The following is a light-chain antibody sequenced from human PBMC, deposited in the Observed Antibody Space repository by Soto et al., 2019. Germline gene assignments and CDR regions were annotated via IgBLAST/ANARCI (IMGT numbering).Light chain of an antibody. Sequence: QSVLAQPPSASGSPGQSVAISCTGTSSDVGGYNYVSWHQQHPGKAPKPMIYEVNKRPSGVPDRFSGSKSGNTASLTVSGLQAEDEADYYCSSYAGSRNVFGTGTKVTVL. CDR3: SSYAGSRNV. CDR2: EVN. V-gene: IGLV2-8*01. CDR1: SSDVGGYNY. J-gene: IGLJ1*01.